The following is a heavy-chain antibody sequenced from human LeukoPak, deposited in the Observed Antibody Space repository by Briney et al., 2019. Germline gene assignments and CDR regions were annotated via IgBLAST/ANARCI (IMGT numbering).Heavy chain of an antibody. CDR1: GFSLGTRGEA. J-gene: IGHJ4*02. D-gene: IGHD3/OR15-3a*01. V-gene: IGHV2-5*02. Sequence: SGPTLVNPTQTLTLTCTFSGFSLGTRGEAVGWIRQPPGKALEWLSLIYWDEDQRYSPSLKSRRTITKDNSKKQVVTTMTNMDPVDTATYYCAHRRGAGLYYFDYWGQGTLVTVSS. CDR2: IYWDEDQ. CDR3: AHRRGAGLYYFDY.